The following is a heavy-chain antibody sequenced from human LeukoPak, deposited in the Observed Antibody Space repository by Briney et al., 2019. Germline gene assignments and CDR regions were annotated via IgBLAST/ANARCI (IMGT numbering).Heavy chain of an antibody. D-gene: IGHD3-3*01. V-gene: IGHV3-30-3*01. Sequence: GGSLRLSCAASGFTFSSYAMHWVRQAPGKGLEWVAVISYDGSNKYYADSVKGRFTISRDNSKNTLSLQMNSLRAEDTAVYYCASVSMEWLLFDWFDPWGQGTLVTVSS. CDR3: ASVSMEWLLFDWFDP. J-gene: IGHJ5*02. CDR1: GFTFSSYA. CDR2: ISYDGSNK.